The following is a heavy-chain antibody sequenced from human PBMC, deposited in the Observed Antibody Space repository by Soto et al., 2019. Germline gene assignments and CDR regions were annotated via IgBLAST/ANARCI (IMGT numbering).Heavy chain of an antibody. CDR1: GDTFSIYT. CDR3: ARDRDNSNWPNFDS. V-gene: IGHV1-69*02. D-gene: IGHD6-13*01. Sequence: QVQLVQSGSEVKKPGSSVRVSCKTSGDTFSIYTISWVRQAPGQGLEWMGRVLPFLDITSYSQRFQGRVTIAADRSTTTAYMELTSLRSADTAVYYCARDRDNSNWPNFDSWGQGTLGTVSS. J-gene: IGHJ4*02. CDR2: VLPFLDIT.